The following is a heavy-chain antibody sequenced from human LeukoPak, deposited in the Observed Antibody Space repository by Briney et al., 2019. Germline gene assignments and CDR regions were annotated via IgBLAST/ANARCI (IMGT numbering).Heavy chain of an antibody. Sequence: GASVKVSCKVSGYTLTELSMHWVRQAPGKGLEWMGGFDPEDGETIYAQKFQGRVTMTEDTSTDTAYMELSSLRSEDTAVYYCAREWSIAAAGTDAFDIWGQGTMVTVSS. V-gene: IGHV1-24*01. CDR3: AREWSIAAAGTDAFDI. D-gene: IGHD6-13*01. J-gene: IGHJ3*02. CDR2: FDPEDGET. CDR1: GYTLTELS.